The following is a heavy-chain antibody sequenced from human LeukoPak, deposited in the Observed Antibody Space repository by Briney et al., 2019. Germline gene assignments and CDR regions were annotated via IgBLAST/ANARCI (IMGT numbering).Heavy chain of an antibody. CDR2: IYPGESDI. CDR3: ARDYDNYFDY. Sequence: GESLKISCKGSGYSFTRYWIGWVRQMPGKGLEWMGIIYPGESDIRYSPSFQGQVTISADKSISTAYLQWSSLKASDTAMYYCARDYDNYFDYWGQGTLVTVSS. CDR1: GYSFTRYW. J-gene: IGHJ4*02. V-gene: IGHV5-51*01. D-gene: IGHD3-9*01.